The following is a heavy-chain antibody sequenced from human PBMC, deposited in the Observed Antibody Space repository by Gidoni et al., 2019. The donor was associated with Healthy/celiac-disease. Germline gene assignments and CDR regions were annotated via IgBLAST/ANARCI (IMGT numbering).Heavy chain of an antibody. D-gene: IGHD3-16*01. CDR1: GFTFSSYS. V-gene: IGHV3-21*01. J-gene: IGHJ4*02. Sequence: EVQLVESGGGLVKPGGSLRRSCAASGFTFSSYSMNWVRQAPGKGLEWVSSISSSSSYIYYADSVKGRFTISRDNAKNSLYLQMNSLRAEDTAVYYCARLTVFWAIDYWGQGTLVTVSS. CDR2: ISSSSSYI. CDR3: ARLTVFWAIDY.